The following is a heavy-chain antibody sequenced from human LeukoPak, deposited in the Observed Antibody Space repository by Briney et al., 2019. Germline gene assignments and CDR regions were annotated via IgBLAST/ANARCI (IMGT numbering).Heavy chain of an antibody. V-gene: IGHV3-33*08. CDR2: ISYDGKDK. Sequence: SGGSLRLSCATSGFTFSNFGMNWVRQAPGKGLQWVAFISYDGKDKYYSDSVKGRITISRDNARNSLYLQMNSLRAEDTAVYYCARVGEYYYDSSGRPRYYYYGMDVWGQGTTVTVSS. J-gene: IGHJ6*02. CDR3: ARVGEYYYDSSGRPRYYYYGMDV. CDR1: GFTFSNFG. D-gene: IGHD3-22*01.